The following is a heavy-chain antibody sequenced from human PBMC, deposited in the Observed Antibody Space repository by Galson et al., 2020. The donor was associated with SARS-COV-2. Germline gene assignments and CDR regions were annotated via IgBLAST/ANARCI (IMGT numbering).Heavy chain of an antibody. Sequence: SCAASGFTFSSFEMNWVRQAPGKGLEWISYISNSGDTRYYADSVEGRFTISRDNAKNSLYLQMNSLRAEDTAVYYCARDLAGNWNGRWGQETLVTVSS. CDR2: ISNSGDTR. J-gene: IGHJ4*02. V-gene: IGHV3-48*03. CDR1: GFTFSSFE. D-gene: IGHD1-1*01. CDR3: ARDLAGNWNGR.